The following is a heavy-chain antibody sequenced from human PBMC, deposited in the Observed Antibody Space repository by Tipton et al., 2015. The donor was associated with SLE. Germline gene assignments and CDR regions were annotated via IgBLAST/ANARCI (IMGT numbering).Heavy chain of an antibody. CDR2: IDRDGSP. CDR3: ARGVSGYYFYSYMDV. CDR1: GGSISSGSYY. Sequence: GLVKPSETMSLTCNGSGGSISSGSYYWGWIRQPPGKGLEWIGEIDRDGSPNYKPSLQNRVTMSVDRSGNQFSLRLTSVTAADAAVYYCARGVSGYYFYSYMDVWGKGTTVTVSS. J-gene: IGHJ6*03. V-gene: IGHV4-39*07. D-gene: IGHD3-16*01.